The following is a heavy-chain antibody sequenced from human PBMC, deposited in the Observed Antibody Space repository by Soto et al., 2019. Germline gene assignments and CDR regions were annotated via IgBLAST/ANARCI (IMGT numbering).Heavy chain of an antibody. D-gene: IGHD6-6*01. Sequence: PSVKVSCKASGYTFTSYGISWVRQAPGQWLEWMGWISAYNGNTNYAQKLQGRVTMTTDTSTSTAYMELRSLRSDDTAVYYCAREAARYYYYGMDVWGQGTTVTVSS. J-gene: IGHJ6*02. CDR1: GYTFTSYG. CDR3: AREAARYYYYGMDV. V-gene: IGHV1-18*01. CDR2: ISAYNGNT.